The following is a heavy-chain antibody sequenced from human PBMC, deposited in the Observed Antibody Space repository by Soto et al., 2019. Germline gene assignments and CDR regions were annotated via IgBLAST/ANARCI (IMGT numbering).Heavy chain of an antibody. Sequence: GGSLRLSCVASGFTFSDSAMNWVRQAPGKGLEWVSSITSSSSYISYADSVKGRFTISRDNAQNSLYLEVNSLRPEDTAVYYCARGGGSFSYWGQGTLVTVSS. V-gene: IGHV3-21*01. CDR2: ITSSSSYI. D-gene: IGHD1-26*01. CDR3: ARGGGSFSY. CDR1: GFTFSDSA. J-gene: IGHJ4*02.